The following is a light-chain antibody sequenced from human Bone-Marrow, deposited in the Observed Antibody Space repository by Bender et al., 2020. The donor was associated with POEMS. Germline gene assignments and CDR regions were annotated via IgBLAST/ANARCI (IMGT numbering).Light chain of an antibody. CDR1: NIGRKT. V-gene: IGLV3-21*02. J-gene: IGLJ2*01. CDR2: DDS. Sequence: SSVLTQPPSVSVAPGQTATITCAENNIGRKTVHWYQQKPGQAPVLVVYDDSDRPSGIPERFSGSNSGNTATLTIRRVDAGHEADYYCQVWDSSSDHPHVVFGGGTKLTVL. CDR3: QVWDSSSDHPHVV.